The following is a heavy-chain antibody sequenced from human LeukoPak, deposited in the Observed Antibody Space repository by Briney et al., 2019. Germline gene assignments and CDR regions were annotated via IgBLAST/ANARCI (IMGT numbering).Heavy chain of an antibody. Sequence: SETLSLTCAVYGGSFSGYYWSWIRQPPGKGLEWIGEINHSGSTNYNPSLKSRVTISVDTSKNQFSLKLSSVTAADTAVYYCARRGYCSSTSCYRYFQHWGQGTLVTVSS. CDR3: ARRGYCSSTSCYRYFQH. J-gene: IGHJ1*01. V-gene: IGHV4-34*01. D-gene: IGHD2-2*02. CDR1: GGSFSGYY. CDR2: INHSGST.